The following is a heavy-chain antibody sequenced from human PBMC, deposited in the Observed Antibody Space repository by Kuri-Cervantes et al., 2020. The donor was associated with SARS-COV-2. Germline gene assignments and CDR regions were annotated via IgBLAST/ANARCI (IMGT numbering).Heavy chain of an antibody. CDR3: ARDTYYYDSGP. CDR2: INLNSGGT. CDR1: GYTFTGYY. V-gene: IGHV1-2*02. Sequence: ASVKVSCKAPGYTFTGYYMHWVRQAPGQGLEWMGWINLNSGGTNYAQKFQGRVTMTRDTSISTAYMELSRLRSDDTAVYYCARDTYYYDSGPWGQGTLVTVSS. J-gene: IGHJ5*02. D-gene: IGHD3-22*01.